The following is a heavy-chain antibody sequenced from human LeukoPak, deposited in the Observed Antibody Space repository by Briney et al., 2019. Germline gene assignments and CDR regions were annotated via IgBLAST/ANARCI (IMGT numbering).Heavy chain of an antibody. V-gene: IGHV1-46*01. CDR2: INPNDATT. J-gene: IGHJ4*02. Sequence: GASVKVSCKASGYTLTSYYMQWVRQASGQGLEWIGIINPNDATTSSARKFQGRVTMTRDTSTSTVYMELRSLTSEDTAVYYCARVDCSGGSCYRFDYWGQGTLVTVSS. CDR3: ARVDCSGGSCYRFDY. D-gene: IGHD2-15*01. CDR1: GYTLTSYY.